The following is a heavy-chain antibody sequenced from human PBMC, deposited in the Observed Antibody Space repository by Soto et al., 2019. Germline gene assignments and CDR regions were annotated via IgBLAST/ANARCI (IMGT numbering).Heavy chain of an antibody. CDR3: ARAPKVSGSSQTRPDF. CDR1: SGSFSGYY. J-gene: IGHJ4*02. CDR2: ISQSGNT. D-gene: IGHD6-6*01. V-gene: IGHV4-34*01. Sequence: QVQLHQWGAGLLKPSETLSLACSIYSGSFSGYYWSWIRQPPGKGLEWIGEISQSGNTHYSPSLKSLVSISIDTSKKLFSLNLASVSAADTAVYYCARAPKVSGSSQTRPDFWGQGTLVTVSS.